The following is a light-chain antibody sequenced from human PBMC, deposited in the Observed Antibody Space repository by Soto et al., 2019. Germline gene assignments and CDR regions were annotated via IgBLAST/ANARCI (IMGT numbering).Light chain of an antibody. V-gene: IGKV1-12*01. CDR3: QQGSSFPWT. CDR2: DAS. Sequence: DIQMTQSPSSASASGGDRVTITCRASQDISSWLTWYQQKPGKDPKLLIYDASNLQSGVSSRFSGSGSGKHFTLTINDLQPDECATYFCQQGSSFPWTFGQGTKVDIK. CDR1: QDISSW. J-gene: IGKJ1*01.